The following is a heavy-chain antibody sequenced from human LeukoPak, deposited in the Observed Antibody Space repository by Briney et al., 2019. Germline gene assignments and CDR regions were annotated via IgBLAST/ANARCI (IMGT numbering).Heavy chain of an antibody. CDR3: ARDLFYDSNFDY. D-gene: IGHD5/OR15-5a*01. V-gene: IGHV4-38-2*02. CDR2: IYHSGST. J-gene: IGHJ4*02. Sequence: PSETLSLTCTVSGYSISSGYYWGWIRQPPGKGLEWIGSIYHSGSTYYNPSLKSRVTISVDTSKNQFSLKLSSVTAADTAVYYYARDLFYDSNFDYWGQGTLVTVSS. CDR1: GYSISSGYY.